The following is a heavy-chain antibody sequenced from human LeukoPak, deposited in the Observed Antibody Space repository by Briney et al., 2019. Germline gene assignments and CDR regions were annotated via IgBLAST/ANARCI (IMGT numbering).Heavy chain of an antibody. CDR3: ARDPSYHGGYFDY. D-gene: IGHD2-2*01. CDR2: IYYSGST. J-gene: IGHJ4*02. CDR1: GGSINSYY. Sequence: SETLSLTCTVSGGSINSYYWSWIRQPPGKGLEWIGYIYYSGSTNYNPSLKSRVTISVDTSKNQLSLKLSSVTAADTAVYYCARDPSYHGGYFDYWGQGTLVTVCS. V-gene: IGHV4-59*01.